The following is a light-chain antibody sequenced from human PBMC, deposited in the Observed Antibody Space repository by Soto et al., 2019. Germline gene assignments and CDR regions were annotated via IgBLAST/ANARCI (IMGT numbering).Light chain of an antibody. Sequence: QLVLTQSPSASASLGASVKLTCTLSGGHSSYAIAWHQQQPGKGPRYLMKLDSDGSHNKGDGIPDRFSGSSSGAERYLTISTLQSADEDDYYCQTWGSGITVVFGGGTKLTVL. J-gene: IGLJ2*01. CDR2: LDSDGSH. V-gene: IGLV4-69*01. CDR1: GGHSSYA. CDR3: QTWGSGITVV.